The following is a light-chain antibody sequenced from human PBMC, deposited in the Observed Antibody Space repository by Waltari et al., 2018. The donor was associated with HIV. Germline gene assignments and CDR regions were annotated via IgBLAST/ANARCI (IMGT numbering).Light chain of an antibody. CDR2: GVS. J-gene: IGLJ3*02. Sequence: QSALTQPASVSGSPGQSITISCTGTSSDIGGYNYVSWYQQHPGKAPKLMIYGVSNRPSGFSNRFSGSKSGNTAFLTSSGLQAEDEAAYYCSSYRSSTTWVFGGGTKLTVV. CDR1: SSDIGGYNY. CDR3: SSYRSSTTWV. V-gene: IGLV2-14*01.